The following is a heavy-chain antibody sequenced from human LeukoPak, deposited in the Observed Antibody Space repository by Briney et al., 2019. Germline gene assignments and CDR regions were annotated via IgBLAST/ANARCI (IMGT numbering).Heavy chain of an antibody. CDR1: GGSFSGYY. Sequence: SETLSLTCAVYGGSFSGYYWSWIRQPPGKGLEWIGEINHSGSTNYNPSLKSRVTISVDTSKNQFSLKLSSVTAADTAVYYCARGGVVVVAAADAFDIWGQGTMVTVSS. CDR2: INHSGST. J-gene: IGHJ3*02. CDR3: ARGGVVVVAAADAFDI. V-gene: IGHV4-34*01. D-gene: IGHD2-15*01.